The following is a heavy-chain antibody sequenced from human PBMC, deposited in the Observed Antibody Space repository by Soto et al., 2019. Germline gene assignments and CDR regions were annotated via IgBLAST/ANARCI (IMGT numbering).Heavy chain of an antibody. CDR2: IYYSGST. V-gene: IGHV4-30-4*01. CDR1: GGSISSGDYY. Sequence: SETLSLTCTVSGGSISSGDYYWSWIRQPPGKGLEWIGYIYYSGSTYYNPSLKSRVTISVDTSKNQFSLKLSSVTAADTAVYYCAVRGGYSYGIFDYWGQGTLVTVSS. CDR3: AVRGGYSYGIFDY. D-gene: IGHD5-18*01. J-gene: IGHJ4*02.